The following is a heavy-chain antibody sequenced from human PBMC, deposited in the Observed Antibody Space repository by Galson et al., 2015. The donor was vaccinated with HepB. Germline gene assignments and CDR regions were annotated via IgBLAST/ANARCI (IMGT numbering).Heavy chain of an antibody. V-gene: IGHV3-23*01. CDR2: ISGSGGST. CDR3: AKDQYYDILTGYYMDAFDI. D-gene: IGHD3-9*01. CDR1: GFTFSSYA. Sequence: SLRLSCAASGFTFSSYAMSWVRQAPGKGLEWVSAISGSGGSTYYADSVKGRFTISRDNSKNTLYLQMNSLRAEDTAVYYCAKDQYYDILTGYYMDAFDIWGQGTMVTVSS. J-gene: IGHJ3*02.